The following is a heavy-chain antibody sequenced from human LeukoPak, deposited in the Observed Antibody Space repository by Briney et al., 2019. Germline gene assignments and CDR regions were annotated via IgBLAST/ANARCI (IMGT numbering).Heavy chain of an antibody. Sequence: GGSLRLSCAASGFTFSSYAMTWVRQAPGKGLEWVASIDAGGGDTYHSDSVKGRFTISRDNSMNTLYLQMNSLRADDTAVYYCGRPTKYWLVRGDGVDVWGQGATVTVSS. CDR2: IDAGGGDT. CDR1: GFTFSSYA. V-gene: IGHV3-23*01. D-gene: IGHD6-19*01. CDR3: GRPTKYWLVRGDGVDV. J-gene: IGHJ6*02.